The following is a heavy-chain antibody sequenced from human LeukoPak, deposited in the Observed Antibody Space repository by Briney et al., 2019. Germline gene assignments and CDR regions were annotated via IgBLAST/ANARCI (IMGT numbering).Heavy chain of an antibody. J-gene: IGHJ5*02. CDR2: IYYSGST. V-gene: IGHV4-39*01. D-gene: IGHD2-15*01. CDR1: GGSISSSSYY. CDR3: ARFKRYCSGGSCYTNWFDP. Sequence: SETLSLTCTVSGGSISSSSYYWGWIRQPPGKGLEWIGSIYYSGSTYYNPSLKSRVTISVDTSKNQFSLKLSSVTAADTAVYYCARFKRYCSGGSCYTNWFDPWGQGTLVTVSS.